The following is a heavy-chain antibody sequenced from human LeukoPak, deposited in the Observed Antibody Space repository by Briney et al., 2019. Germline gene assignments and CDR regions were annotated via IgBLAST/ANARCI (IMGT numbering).Heavy chain of an antibody. J-gene: IGHJ4*02. D-gene: IGHD4-23*01. CDR2: IYHSGST. CDR1: GGSISSGGYS. V-gene: IGHV4-30-2*01. Sequence: SETLSLTCAVSGGSISSGGYSWSWIRQPPGKGLEWIGYIYHSGSTYYNPSLKSRVTVSVDTSKNQFSLKLSSVTAADTAVYYCASKPRGTVVTHFDYWGQGTLVTVSS. CDR3: ASKPRGTVVTHFDY.